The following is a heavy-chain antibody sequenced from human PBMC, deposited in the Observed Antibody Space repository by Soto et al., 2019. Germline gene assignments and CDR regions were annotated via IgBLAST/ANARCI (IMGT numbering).Heavy chain of an antibody. D-gene: IGHD6-13*01. CDR1: GYTFTSYD. V-gene: IGHV1-8*01. CDR2: MNPNSGDT. Sequence: QVQLVQSGAEVKKPGASVKVSCKASGYTFTSYDINWVRQATGQGLEWMGWMNPNSGDTEYAQKFQGRFTRTRETSISTAYMDLSSLRSDDTAVYYCARGYSSSWYGSNYFGMDVWGQGTTVTVSS. CDR3: ARGYSSSWYGSNYFGMDV. J-gene: IGHJ6*02.